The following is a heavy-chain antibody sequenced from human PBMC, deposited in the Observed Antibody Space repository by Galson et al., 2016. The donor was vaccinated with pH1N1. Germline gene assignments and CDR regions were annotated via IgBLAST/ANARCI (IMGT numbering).Heavy chain of an antibody. J-gene: IGHJ4*02. CDR1: GFTFSIFA. V-gene: IGHV3-30-3*01. D-gene: IGHD5-18*01. CDR2: ISSSGDNI. Sequence: SLRLSCAASGFTFSIFAMHWVRQAPGEGLEWVAVISSSGDNIFYADSVKGRFTISRDSSKNILFLQMNNLRPEDTAFYYCARVRSSGYNYAQQFVDWGQGTLVTVSS. CDR3: ARVRSSGYNYAQQFVD.